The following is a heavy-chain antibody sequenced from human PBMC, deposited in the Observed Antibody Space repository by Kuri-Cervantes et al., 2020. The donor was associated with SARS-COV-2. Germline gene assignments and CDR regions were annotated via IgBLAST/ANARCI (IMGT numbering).Heavy chain of an antibody. J-gene: IGHJ4*02. D-gene: IGHD3-10*01. CDR2: IIPILGTA. CDR3: ARRITMVRVAWVYFDY. V-gene: IGHV1-69*13. Sequence: SVKVSCKASGGTFSSYAISWVRQAPGQGLEWMGGIIPILGTANYAQKFQGRVTITADESTSTAYMELSSLRSEDTAVYYCARRITMVRVAWVYFDYWGQGTLVTVSS. CDR1: GGTFSSYA.